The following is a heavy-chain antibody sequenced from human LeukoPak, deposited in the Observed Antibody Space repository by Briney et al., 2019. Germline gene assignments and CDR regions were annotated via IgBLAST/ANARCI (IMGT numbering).Heavy chain of an antibody. CDR2: IWFDGSKT. CDR3: ARATPYDWHFGL. J-gene: IGHJ2*01. Sequence: GGSLTLSCVASGFSFSSYAMHWVRQAPGKGLEWVAAIWFDGSKTYYEDSVKGRFTISRDTSANTLFLQMNSLAAEDTAVYYCARATPYDWHFGLWGRGTLVIVSS. CDR1: GFSFSSYA. D-gene: IGHD4-17*01. V-gene: IGHV3-33*02.